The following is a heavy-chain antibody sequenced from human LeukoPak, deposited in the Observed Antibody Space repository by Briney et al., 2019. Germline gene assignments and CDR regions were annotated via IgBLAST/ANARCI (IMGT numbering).Heavy chain of an antibody. J-gene: IGHJ5*02. CDR2: IYYSGST. D-gene: IGHD3-16*01. Sequence: PSETLSLTCTVSGGSISSYYWSWIRQPPGKGLEWIGYIYYSGSTNYNPSLKSRVTISVDTSKNQFSLKLSSVTAADTAVYYCARDHGGINWFDPWGQGTLVTVSS. CDR1: GGSISSYY. CDR3: ARDHGGINWFDP. V-gene: IGHV4-59*01.